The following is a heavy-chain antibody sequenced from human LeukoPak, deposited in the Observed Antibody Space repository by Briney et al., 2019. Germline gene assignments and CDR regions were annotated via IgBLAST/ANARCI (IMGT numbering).Heavy chain of an antibody. CDR1: GGSISSSSYY. Sequence: SETLSLTCTVSGGSISSSSYYWGWIRQPPGKGLEWNGSIYYSGSTYYNPSLKSRVTISVDTSKNQFSLKLSSVTAADTAVSYCARQSHRVGATTGSWRDYWGQGTLVTVSS. J-gene: IGHJ4*02. V-gene: IGHV4-39*01. D-gene: IGHD1-26*01. CDR2: IYYSGST. CDR3: ARQSHRVGATTGSWRDY.